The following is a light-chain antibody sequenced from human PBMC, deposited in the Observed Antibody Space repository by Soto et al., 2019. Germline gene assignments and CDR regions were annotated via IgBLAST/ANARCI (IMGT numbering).Light chain of an antibody. CDR2: GAS. J-gene: IGKJ4*01. CDR1: QSVRSGY. Sequence: EIVLTQSPGTLSLSPGERATLSCRVSQSVRSGYFAWYQQKPGQAPRLLIVGASSRATGIPDRFSGGGSGTDFTLTISRLEPEDFALYYCHQYDNSPLTFGGGTKVEIK. V-gene: IGKV3-20*01. CDR3: HQYDNSPLT.